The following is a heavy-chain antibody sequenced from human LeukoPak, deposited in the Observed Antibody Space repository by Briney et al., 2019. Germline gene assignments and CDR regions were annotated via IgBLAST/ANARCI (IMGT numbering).Heavy chain of an antibody. Sequence: GGSLRLSCAASGFSFTTYWMSWVRQAPGKGLEWVANINQDGTEKYYVDSVKGRFTISRDNAKNSLYLQMNSLRAEDTAVYYCARGYSRGWYRSEQAYMDVWGKGTTVTISS. CDR3: ARGYSRGWYRSEQAYMDV. D-gene: IGHD6-19*01. V-gene: IGHV3-7*01. J-gene: IGHJ6*03. CDR2: INQDGTEK. CDR1: GFSFTTYW.